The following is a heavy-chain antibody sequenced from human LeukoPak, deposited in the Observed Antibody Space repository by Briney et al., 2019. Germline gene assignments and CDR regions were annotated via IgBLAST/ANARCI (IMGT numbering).Heavy chain of an antibody. CDR2: ISSSGSTI. J-gene: IGHJ4*02. V-gene: IGHV3-48*03. CDR1: GSTFSSYE. CDR3: ARASVAGKTFDY. D-gene: IGHD6-19*01. Sequence: GGSLRFSFAASGSTFSSYEMNWFRQAPGKGRSGVSYISSSGSTIYYADSVKGRFTISRDNAKNSLYLQMNSLRAEDTAVYYCARASVAGKTFDYWGQGTLVTVSS.